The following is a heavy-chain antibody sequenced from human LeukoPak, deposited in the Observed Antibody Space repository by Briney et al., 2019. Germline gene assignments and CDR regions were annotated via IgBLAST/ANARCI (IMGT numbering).Heavy chain of an antibody. Sequence: GSLRLSCAASGFTFSNYWMTWIRQPPGKGLEWIGYIYYSGSTNYNPSLKSRVTISVDTSKNQFSLKLSSVTAADTAVYYCASGDYYGSGPLEYGMDVWGQGTTVTVSS. D-gene: IGHD3-10*01. CDR1: GFTFSNYW. J-gene: IGHJ6*02. CDR3: ASGDYYGSGPLEYGMDV. CDR2: IYYSGST. V-gene: IGHV4-59*01.